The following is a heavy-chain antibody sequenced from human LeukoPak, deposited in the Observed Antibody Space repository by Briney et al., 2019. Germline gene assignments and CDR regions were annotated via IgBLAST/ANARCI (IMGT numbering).Heavy chain of an antibody. D-gene: IGHD4-23*01. Sequence: GGSLILSCTGSGFTFGDYAMSWVRQAPGKGLEWVGFIRSKTYGGTTEYAASVKGRFTISRDDSKSIAYLQMNSLKTEDTAVYYCTRDPLNYGGNLDYWGQGTLVTVSS. V-gene: IGHV3-49*04. CDR2: IRSKTYGGTT. J-gene: IGHJ4*02. CDR3: TRDPLNYGGNLDY. CDR1: GFTFGDYA.